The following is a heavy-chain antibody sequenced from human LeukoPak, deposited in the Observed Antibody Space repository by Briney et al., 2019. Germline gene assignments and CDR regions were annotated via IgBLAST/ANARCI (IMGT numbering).Heavy chain of an antibody. J-gene: IGHJ4*02. V-gene: IGHV3-23*01. CDR2: ISGSGGST. Sequence: PGGSLRLSCAASGFTFSSYAMSWVRQAPGKGLEWVSAISGSGGSTYYADPVKGRFTISRDNSKNTLYLQMNSLRAEDTAVYYCAKVAYYDSSGYCHFDYWGQGTLVTVSS. CDR1: GFTFSSYA. CDR3: AKVAYYDSSGYCHFDY. D-gene: IGHD3-22*01.